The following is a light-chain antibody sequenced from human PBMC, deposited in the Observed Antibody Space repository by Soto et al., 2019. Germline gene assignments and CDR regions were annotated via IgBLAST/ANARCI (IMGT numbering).Light chain of an antibody. CDR2: GAS. Sequence: EIVLTQSTGTLSLSPGERATLSCRASQSVSSSYLAWYQQKPGQAPMLLIYGASSRATGIPDRFSGSGSGTDFTLTISRLEPEDFAVYYGQQYGSSPRTFGQGTKVDVK. CDR3: QQYGSSPRT. V-gene: IGKV3-20*01. CDR1: QSVSSSY. J-gene: IGKJ1*01.